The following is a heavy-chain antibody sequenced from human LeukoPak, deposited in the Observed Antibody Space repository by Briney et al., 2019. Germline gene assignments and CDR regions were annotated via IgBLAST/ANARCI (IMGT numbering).Heavy chain of an antibody. Sequence: QPGGSLRLSCAASGFTFSSYGMHWVRQAPGKGLERVAFIQYDGNNKYYADSVKGRFTISGDNSKNTLYLQMNSLRGEDTAVYYCARGRFGEFRLDYWGQGTLVTVSS. CDR2: IQYDGNNK. D-gene: IGHD3-10*01. CDR3: ARGRFGEFRLDY. V-gene: IGHV3-30*02. J-gene: IGHJ4*02. CDR1: GFTFSSYG.